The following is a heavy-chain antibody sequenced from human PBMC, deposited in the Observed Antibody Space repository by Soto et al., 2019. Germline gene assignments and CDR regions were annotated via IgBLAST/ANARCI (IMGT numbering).Heavy chain of an antibody. CDR3: ARTPSSGWSLDWFDP. D-gene: IGHD6-19*01. CDR1: GGSISSYY. J-gene: IGHJ5*02. CDR2: IYTSGST. Sequence: PSETLSLTCTVSGGSISSYYWSWIRQPAGKGLEWIGRIYTSGSTNYNPSLKSRVTMSVDTSKNQFYLKLSSVTAADTAVYYCARTPSSGWSLDWFDPWGQGTLVTVSS. V-gene: IGHV4-4*07.